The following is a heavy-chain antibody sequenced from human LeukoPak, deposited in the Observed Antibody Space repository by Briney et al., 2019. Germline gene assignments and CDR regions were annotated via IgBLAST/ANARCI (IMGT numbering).Heavy chain of an antibody. D-gene: IGHD3-16*01. Sequence: SETLSLTCTFSGASISGYSSFWGWIRQPPGKGLEWIGSIHHSGDTAYNPSLKSRVTISVDTSKSQFSLKLSSVTAADTAVYYCARSYASSGLDHWGQGTLVTVSS. J-gene: IGHJ4*02. CDR3: ARSYASSGLDH. V-gene: IGHV4-39*01. CDR1: GASISGYSSF. CDR2: IHHSGDT.